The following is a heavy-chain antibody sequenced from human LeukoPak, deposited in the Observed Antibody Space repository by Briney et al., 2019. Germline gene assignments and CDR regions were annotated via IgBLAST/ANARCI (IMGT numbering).Heavy chain of an antibody. CDR3: ARGGYKNYDFWRYFDY. D-gene: IGHD3-3*01. Sequence: PGGSLRLSCAASGFTFSSYSMNWVRQAPGKGLEWVSYISSLSGTINYADSVKGRFIISRDNAKNSLYLQMNSLRAEDTAVYYCARGGYKNYDFWRYFDYWGQGTLVTVSS. CDR1: GFTFSSYS. CDR2: ISSLSGTI. V-gene: IGHV3-48*01. J-gene: IGHJ4*02.